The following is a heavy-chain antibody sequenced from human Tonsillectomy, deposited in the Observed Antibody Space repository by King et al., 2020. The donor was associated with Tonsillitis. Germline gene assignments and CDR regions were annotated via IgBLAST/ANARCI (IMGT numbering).Heavy chain of an antibody. Sequence: VQLVESGGYLVQPGRSLRLSCTASGFTFGDYAMSWFRQAPGKGLEWVSFIRNKAYGGTTEYAASVKGRFTISRDDSKSIVYLQMNSLKIEDTAVYFCTCEXXAXXQGTLVTVSS. J-gene: IGHJ5*02. CDR1: GFTFGDYA. CDR2: IRNKAYGGTT. CDR3: TCEXXA. V-gene: IGHV3-49*03.